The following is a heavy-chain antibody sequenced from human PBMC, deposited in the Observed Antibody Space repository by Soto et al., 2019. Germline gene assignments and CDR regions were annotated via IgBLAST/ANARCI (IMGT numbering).Heavy chain of an antibody. CDR3: AKDISAVRDHYFDY. D-gene: IGHD3-22*01. CDR1: GFTFDDYA. J-gene: IGHJ4*02. V-gene: IGHV3-9*01. Sequence: EVQLVESGGGLVQPGRSLRLSCAASGFTFDDYAMHWVRRAPGKGLEWVSGISWNSGSIGYADSVKGRFTISRDNAKNSLYLQMNSLRAEDTALYYCAKDISAVRDHYFDYWGQGTLVTVSS. CDR2: ISWNSGSI.